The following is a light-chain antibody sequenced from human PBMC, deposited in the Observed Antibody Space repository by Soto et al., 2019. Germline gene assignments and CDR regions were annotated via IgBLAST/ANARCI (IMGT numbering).Light chain of an antibody. V-gene: IGKV3-15*01. CDR3: HQYHEWPPT. CDR1: QTVSNN. J-gene: IGKJ1*01. Sequence: EIVMTQSPATVSVSPGERATLSCRDSQTVSNNLAWYQQKPGQAPRLLISGADSRATGVPARFSGSGSGTDFALTISSLQSEDFAVYYCHQYHEWPPTVGQGTKVDIK. CDR2: GAD.